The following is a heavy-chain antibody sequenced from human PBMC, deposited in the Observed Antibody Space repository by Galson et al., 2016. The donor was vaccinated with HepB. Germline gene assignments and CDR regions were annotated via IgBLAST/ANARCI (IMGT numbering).Heavy chain of an antibody. Sequence: ETLSLTCNVSGGSVSGPYYYWSWIRQPPGQGLEYIGHIFYNGRTTYNPSLKSRVTISLDTSKSQFSLKLNSVTAADTALYYCAREFSHDNPAWGSYGMDVWGRGTTVTVSS. V-gene: IGHV4-61*01. CDR3: AREFSHDNPAWGSYGMDV. D-gene: IGHD3-16*01. CDR2: IFYNGRT. J-gene: IGHJ6*02. CDR1: GGSVSGPYYY.